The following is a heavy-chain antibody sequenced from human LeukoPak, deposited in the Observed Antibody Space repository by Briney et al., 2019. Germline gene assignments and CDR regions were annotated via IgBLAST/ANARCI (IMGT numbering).Heavy chain of an antibody. D-gene: IGHD4-23*01. CDR2: INTGNGNT. CDR1: GYIFTAYA. Sequence: ASVKVSCKASGYIFTAYAIHWVRQAPGQSVEWMGWINTGNGNTKYSTKFQDRVTITRDTTASTAYIEQTSMTSEDTAVFYCVRGRGGATVGYFDYWGQGTLVTVSS. CDR3: VRGRGGATVGYFDY. V-gene: IGHV1-3*04. J-gene: IGHJ4*02.